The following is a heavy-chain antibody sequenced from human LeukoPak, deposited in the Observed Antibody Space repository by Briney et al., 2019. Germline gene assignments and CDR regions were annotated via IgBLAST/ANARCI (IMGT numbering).Heavy chain of an antibody. V-gene: IGHV1-8*01. D-gene: IGHD5-18*01. CDR2: MNPNRGNT. J-gene: IGHJ4*02. CDR1: GYTFTSYD. CDR3: ARGLARTCMVTRGGVRFDY. Sequence: ASVKVSCTASGYTFTSYDINWVRQATGQGLEWMGWMNPNRGNTDYAQKFQGRVTMTRNTSISTAYMELSSLRSEDTAVYYCARGLARTCMVTRGGVRFDYWGQGTLVTVSS.